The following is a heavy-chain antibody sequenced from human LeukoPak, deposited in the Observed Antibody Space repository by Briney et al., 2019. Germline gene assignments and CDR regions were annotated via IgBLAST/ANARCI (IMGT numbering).Heavy chain of an antibody. CDR1: GFTFSSYA. V-gene: IGHV3-30-3*01. D-gene: IGHD6-19*01. CDR2: ISYDGSNK. Sequence: GGSLRLSCAASGFTFSSYAMHWVRQAPGKGLEWVAVISYDGSNKYYADSVKGRFTISRDNSKNTLYLQMNSLRAEDTAVYYCARVGSGWSQSSTNWFDPWGQGTLVTVSS. J-gene: IGHJ5*02. CDR3: ARVGSGWSQSSTNWFDP.